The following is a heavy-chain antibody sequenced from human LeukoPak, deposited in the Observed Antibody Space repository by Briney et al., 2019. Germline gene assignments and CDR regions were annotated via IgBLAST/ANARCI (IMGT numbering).Heavy chain of an antibody. CDR3: AREGTAQGDYVLYYYYYYMDV. Sequence: GGSLRLSCAASGFTFSSYSMNWVRQAPGKGLEWVSSISSSSSYIYYADSVKGRFTISRDNSKNTLYLQMNSLRAEDTAVYYCAREGTAQGDYVLYYYYYYMDVWGKGTTVTVSS. D-gene: IGHD4-17*01. J-gene: IGHJ6*03. CDR1: GFTFSSYS. CDR2: ISSSSSYI. V-gene: IGHV3-21*01.